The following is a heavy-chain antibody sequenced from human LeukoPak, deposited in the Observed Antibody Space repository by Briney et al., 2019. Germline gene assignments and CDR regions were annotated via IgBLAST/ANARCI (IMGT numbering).Heavy chain of an antibody. CDR1: RFNFGSYA. Sequence: GRSLRLSCAASRFNFGSYAMHWVRQAPDKGLQWVAVIWYDGSNKYYADSVKGRFTISRDNSKSTVFLQMNSLRIEDTGVYYCARGAHYGGNSPDYWGQGTLVTVSS. D-gene: IGHD4-23*01. J-gene: IGHJ4*02. V-gene: IGHV3-30*04. CDR3: ARGAHYGGNSPDY. CDR2: IWYDGSNK.